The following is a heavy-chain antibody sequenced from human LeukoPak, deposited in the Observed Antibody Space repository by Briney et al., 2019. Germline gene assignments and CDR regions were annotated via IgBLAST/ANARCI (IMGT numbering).Heavy chain of an antibody. CDR3: ARLPGGLGYYYSMDV. J-gene: IGHJ6*03. CDR2: LYYSGSI. V-gene: IGHV4-39*01. D-gene: IGHD3-10*01. Sequence: SETLSLTCMVSGGSISTSNYYWGWIRQSPGKGLEWIGSLYYSGSIYYNPSLRSRLTISVDTSKNQFSLNLRSVTAADTGVYYCARLPGGLGYYYSMDVWGKGTTVTVSS. CDR1: GGSISTSNYY.